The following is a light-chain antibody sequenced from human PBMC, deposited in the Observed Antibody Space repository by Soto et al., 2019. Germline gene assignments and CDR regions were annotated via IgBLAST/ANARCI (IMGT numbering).Light chain of an antibody. V-gene: IGKV1D-12*01. Sequence: DIQMTQSPSFVSASVGDRVTITCRASQDISSWLAWYQQAPGKAPKLLINVASSLQTGVPSRFSGSGSGTDFTLTISSLRPEDFATYFGQQAHSFPYTFGQGTKLEIK. J-gene: IGKJ2*01. CDR3: QQAHSFPYT. CDR1: QDISSW. CDR2: VAS.